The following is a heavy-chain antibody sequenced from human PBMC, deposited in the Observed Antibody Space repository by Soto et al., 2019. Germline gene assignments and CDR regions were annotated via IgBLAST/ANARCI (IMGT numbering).Heavy chain of an antibody. J-gene: IGHJ4*02. D-gene: IGHD5-12*01. Sequence: NPSETLSLTCTVSGGSISSGGYYWSWIRQHPGKGLEWIGYIYYSGSTYYNPSLKSRVTISVDTSKNQFSLKLSSVTAADTAVYYCARDGDSGYDLDYFDYWGQGTLVTVSS. CDR1: GGSISSGGYY. V-gene: IGHV4-31*03. CDR2: IYYSGST. CDR3: ARDGDSGYDLDYFDY.